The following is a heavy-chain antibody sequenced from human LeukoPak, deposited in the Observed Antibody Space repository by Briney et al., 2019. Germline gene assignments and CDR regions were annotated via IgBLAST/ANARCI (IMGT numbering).Heavy chain of an antibody. V-gene: IGHV4-59*01. D-gene: IGHD4-17*01. CDR3: ARATTYGDADY. CDR1: GGSISNYY. CDR2: MYSSGTT. Sequence: PSETLSLTCTVSGGSISNYYCSWIRQPPGKGLEWIGYMYSSGTTNYNPSLKRRVTISVDTSKNQLSLTLRSVTAADTAVYYCARATTYGDADYWGQGTLVTVSS. J-gene: IGHJ4*02.